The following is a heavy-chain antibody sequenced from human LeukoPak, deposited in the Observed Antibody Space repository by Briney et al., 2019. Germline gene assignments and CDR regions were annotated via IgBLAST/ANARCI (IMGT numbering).Heavy chain of an antibody. CDR3: TRVDTTMIQYYLDY. V-gene: IGHV3-49*04. Sequence: GGSVTLSCTASGFTFGDFDMSWVRQAPGKGRQGVGFIRTKAYGGTREYAASVKGRFTISRDDSKSLAYLQMNSLKTEDTAVYFCTRVDTTMIQYYLDYWGQGTLVTVSS. CDR2: IRTKAYGGTR. D-gene: IGHD5-18*01. J-gene: IGHJ4*02. CDR1: GFTFGDFD.